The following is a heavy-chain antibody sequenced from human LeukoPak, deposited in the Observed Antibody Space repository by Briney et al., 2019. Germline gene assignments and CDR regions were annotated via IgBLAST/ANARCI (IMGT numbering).Heavy chain of an antibody. D-gene: IGHD3-10*01. Sequence: PGGSLRLSCAASGFTFSSYEMNWVRQAPGKGLEWVSAISGSGGSTYYADSVKGRFTISRDNSKNTLYLQMNSLRAEDTAVYYCAKDRELWFGDPRYYFDYWGQGTLVTVSS. CDR1: GFTFSSYE. CDR2: ISGSGGST. J-gene: IGHJ4*02. V-gene: IGHV3-23*01. CDR3: AKDRELWFGDPRYYFDY.